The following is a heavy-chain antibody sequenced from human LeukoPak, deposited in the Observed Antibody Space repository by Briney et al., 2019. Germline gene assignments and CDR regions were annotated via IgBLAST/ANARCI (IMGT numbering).Heavy chain of an antibody. D-gene: IGHD3-10*01. V-gene: IGHV4-4*07. CDR3: ARDTYYYASGSQTPHFDY. Sequence: SETLSLTCTVSGGSISSYYWSWIQQPAGKGLEWIGRIHTSGSTNYNPSLKSRVTMSVDMSKNQFSLKLSSVTAADTAVYYCARDTYYYASGSQTPHFDYWGQGTLVTVSS. CDR2: IHTSGST. J-gene: IGHJ4*02. CDR1: GGSISSYY.